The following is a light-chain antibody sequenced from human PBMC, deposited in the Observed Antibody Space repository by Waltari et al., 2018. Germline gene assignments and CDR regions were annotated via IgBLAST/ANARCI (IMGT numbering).Light chain of an antibody. CDR2: WAS. Sequence: DIVMTQSPDSLAVSLGERATINCKSSQSVLYSPNNKNYLVWYQQKPGQPPKVRIYWASTRESGVPDRFSGSGSGTDFTLTISSLQAEDVAVYYCQQYYSPPVTFGGGTKVEIK. V-gene: IGKV4-1*01. CDR1: QSVLYSPNNKNY. CDR3: QQYYSPPVT. J-gene: IGKJ4*01.